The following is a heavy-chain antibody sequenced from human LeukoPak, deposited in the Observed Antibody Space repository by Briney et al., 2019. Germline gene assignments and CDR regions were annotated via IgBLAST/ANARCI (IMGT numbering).Heavy chain of an antibody. CDR2: IYYSGST. J-gene: IGHJ4*02. CDR3: ARSKDRWELVPPYFDY. Sequence: PSETLSLTCTVSGGSISSSSYYWGWIRQPPGKGLEWIGSIYYSGSTYYNPSHKSRVTISVDTSKNQFSLKLSSVTAADTAVYYCARSKDRWELVPPYFDYWGQGTLVTVSS. D-gene: IGHD1-26*01. CDR1: GGSISSSSYY. V-gene: IGHV4-39*01.